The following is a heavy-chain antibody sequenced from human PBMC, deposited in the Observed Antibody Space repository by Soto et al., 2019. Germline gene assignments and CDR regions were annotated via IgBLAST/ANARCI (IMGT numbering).Heavy chain of an antibody. V-gene: IGHV3-74*01. CDR3: ERGPSITIFGVVDDHPMDV. CDR1: GFTFSSYW. Sequence: EVQLVESGGGLVQPGGSLRLSCAASGFTFSSYWMHWVRQAPGKGLVWVSRINSDGSSTSYADSVKGGFTISRDNAKNTRYLQMNSLRAEDTAVYYCERGPSITIFGVVDDHPMDVWGQGTTVTVSS. CDR2: INSDGSST. D-gene: IGHD3-3*01. J-gene: IGHJ6*02.